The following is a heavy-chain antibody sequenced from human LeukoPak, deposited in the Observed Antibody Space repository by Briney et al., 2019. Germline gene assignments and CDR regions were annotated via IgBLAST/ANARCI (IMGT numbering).Heavy chain of an antibody. CDR2: ISVSGSTT. CDR3: TIDLPHKVWFDQ. V-gene: IGHV3-23*01. CDR1: GFTFSSHA. Sequence: PGGSLRLSCATSGFTFSSHALSWVRQTPGQELEWVSSISVSGSTTYYADSVKGRFTISRDNSRNMLNLQMDSLRAEDTAVYYCTIDLPHKVWFDQWGQGTLVTVSS. J-gene: IGHJ5*02.